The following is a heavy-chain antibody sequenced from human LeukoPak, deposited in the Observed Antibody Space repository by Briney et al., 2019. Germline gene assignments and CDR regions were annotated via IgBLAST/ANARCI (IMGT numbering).Heavy chain of an antibody. CDR1: GYTFTGCY. J-gene: IGHJ4*02. CDR2: INPNSGGT. Sequence: ASVKVSCKASGYTFTGCYMHWVRQAPGQGLEWMGWINPNSGGTNYAQKFQGRVTMTRDTSISTAYMELSRLRSDDTAVYYCALTLSYYDSSGYRVLDYWGQGTLVTVSS. CDR3: ALTLSYYDSSGYRVLDY. D-gene: IGHD3-22*01. V-gene: IGHV1-2*02.